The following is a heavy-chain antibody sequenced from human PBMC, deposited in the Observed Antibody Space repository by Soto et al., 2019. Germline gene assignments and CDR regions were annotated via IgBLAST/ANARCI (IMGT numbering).Heavy chain of an antibody. V-gene: IGHV1-69*01. J-gene: IGHJ6*02. D-gene: IGHD3-3*02. CDR1: GGTFSTYA. Sequence: QVQLVQSGAEVKKPGSSVKVSCKAPGGTFSTYAISWVRQAPGQGLAWMGGVIPIFGTPKYEQTFQGRVTITADESKSTGYMELRSLRSADTAVYYCARSQGGSSSLDIYYYYYYGMDVWGQGTTVTVSS. CDR2: VIPIFGTP. CDR3: ARSQGGSSSLDIYYYYYYGMDV.